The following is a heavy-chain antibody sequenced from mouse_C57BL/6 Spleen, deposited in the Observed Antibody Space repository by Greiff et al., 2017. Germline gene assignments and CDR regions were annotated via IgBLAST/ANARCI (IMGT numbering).Heavy chain of an antibody. CDR1: GYAFSSSW. V-gene: IGHV1-82*01. J-gene: IGHJ2*01. CDR3: AREGLLLRGDFDY. D-gene: IGHD1-1*01. CDR2: IYPGDGDT. Sequence: VQLQESGPELVKPGASVTISCKASGYAFSSSWMNWVKQRPGKGLEWIGRIYPGDGDTNYNGKFKGKATLTADKSSSTAYMQLSSLTSEDSAVYFCAREGLLLRGDFDYWGQGTTLTVSS.